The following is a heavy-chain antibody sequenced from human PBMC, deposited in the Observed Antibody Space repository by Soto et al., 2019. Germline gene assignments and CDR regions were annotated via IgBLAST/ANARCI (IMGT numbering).Heavy chain of an antibody. V-gene: IGHV3-33*01. D-gene: IGHD2-15*01. CDR3: ARTGYCTGGSCYFFLY. Sequence: GGSLRLSCAASGFTFSGYGMHWVRQAPGKGLEWVAVIWYDGVNKYYVDSVKGRFTISRDNSKNTVYLQMNSLRAEDTAVYYCARTGYCTGGSCYFFLYWGQGTLVTVSS. J-gene: IGHJ4*02. CDR1: GFTFSGYG. CDR2: IWYDGVNK.